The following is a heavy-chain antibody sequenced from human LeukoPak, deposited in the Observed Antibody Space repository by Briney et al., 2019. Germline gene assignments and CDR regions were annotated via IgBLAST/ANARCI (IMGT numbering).Heavy chain of an antibody. CDR1: GGSISSYY. CDR2: IYYSGST. D-gene: IGHD2-2*01. J-gene: IGHJ4*02. Sequence: SETLSLTCTVSGGSISSYYWSWIRQPPGKGLEGIGYIYYSGSTIYNPSLKSRVTISVDTSKNQFSLKLGSVTAADTAVYYCARLGYCSSTSCFDYWGQGTLVTVSS. V-gene: IGHV4-59*01. CDR3: ARLGYCSSTSCFDY.